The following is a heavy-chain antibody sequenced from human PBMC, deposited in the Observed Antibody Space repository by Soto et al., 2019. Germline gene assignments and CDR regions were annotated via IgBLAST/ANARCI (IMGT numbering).Heavy chain of an antibody. J-gene: IGHJ3*02. D-gene: IGHD4-17*01. CDR2: ISSNGGST. CDR3: AGDHHYGYGDCLGAFDI. V-gene: IGHV3-64*01. Sequence: EVQLVESGGGLVQPGGSLRLSCAASGFTFSSYAMHWVRQAPGKGLEYVSAISSNGGSTYYANSVKGRFTISRDNSKNTLYLQMGSLRAEDMAVDYCAGDHHYGYGDCLGAFDIWGQGTMVTVSS. CDR1: GFTFSSYA.